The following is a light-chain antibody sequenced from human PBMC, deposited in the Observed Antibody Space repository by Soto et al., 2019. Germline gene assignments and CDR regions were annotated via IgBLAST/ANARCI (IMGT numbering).Light chain of an antibody. J-gene: IGKJ1*01. Sequence: DFQMTQSPSTLSASVGDRVTITCRASHNIDNCLAWYQQKLGKAPKLLIYKASSLETGVPSRFSGSGSGTELSLTISNPEPDDFAAYHCQQYYNNSPASFGQGTKVDIX. CDR2: KAS. CDR3: QQYYNNSPAS. CDR1: HNIDNC. V-gene: IGKV1-5*03.